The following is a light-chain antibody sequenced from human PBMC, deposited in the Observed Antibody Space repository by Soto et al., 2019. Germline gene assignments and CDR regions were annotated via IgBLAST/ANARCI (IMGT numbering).Light chain of an antibody. J-gene: IGKJ1*01. V-gene: IGKV1-27*01. CDR3: QNFDSAPQT. Sequence: DIQMTQSPSSLSASVGDRVTITCRASQGIRHYLAWYQQKPGKVPKLLIYEASNLQSGVPSRFRGGGSGTEFTLTISSPQPEDVATSYCQNFDSAPQTFGQGTKVDIK. CDR2: EAS. CDR1: QGIRHY.